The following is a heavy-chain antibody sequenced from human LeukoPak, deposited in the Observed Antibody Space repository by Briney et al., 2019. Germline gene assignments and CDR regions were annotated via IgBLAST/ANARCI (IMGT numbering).Heavy chain of an antibody. J-gene: IGHJ4*02. V-gene: IGHV3-15*01. CDR2: IKSKTDGGTT. D-gene: IGHD5-18*01. Sequence: GGSLRLSCAASGFTFRNASMSWVRQAPGKGLGWVGRIKSKTDGGTTDYAAPVKGRFTFSRDDSKHTLYLQMNSLTTEDTAVYFCAHRDTNMVRVDYWGQGTLVTVSS. CDR1: GFTFRNAS. CDR3: AHRDTNMVRVDY.